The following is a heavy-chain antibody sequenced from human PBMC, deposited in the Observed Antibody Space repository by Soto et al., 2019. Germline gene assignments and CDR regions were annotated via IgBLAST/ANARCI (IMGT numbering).Heavy chain of an antibody. J-gene: IGHJ4*02. V-gene: IGHV4-59*01. CDR1: GGSISSYY. CDR3: ARRYGGNFDY. CDR2: IYYSGST. Sequence: QVQLQESGPGLVKPSETLSLTCTVSGGSISSYYWSWIRQPPGKGLEWIGYIYYSGSTNYNPSLKSRVTISVDTSKNQFSLNLSSVTAADTDVYYCARRYGGNFDYWGQGTLVTVSS. D-gene: IGHD3-16*01.